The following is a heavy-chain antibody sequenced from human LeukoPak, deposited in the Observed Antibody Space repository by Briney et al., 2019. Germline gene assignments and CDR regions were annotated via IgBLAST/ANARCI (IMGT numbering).Heavy chain of an antibody. J-gene: IGHJ3*02. Sequence: SETLSLTCAVYGGSFSGYYWSWIRQPPGKGLEWIGEINHSGRTNYNPSLKSRVTISVDTSKNQFSLKLSSVTAADTAVYYCARYYYDSSGYYYNAFDIWGQGTMVTVSS. D-gene: IGHD3-22*01. V-gene: IGHV4-34*01. CDR1: GGSFSGYY. CDR2: INHSGRT. CDR3: ARYYYDSSGYYYNAFDI.